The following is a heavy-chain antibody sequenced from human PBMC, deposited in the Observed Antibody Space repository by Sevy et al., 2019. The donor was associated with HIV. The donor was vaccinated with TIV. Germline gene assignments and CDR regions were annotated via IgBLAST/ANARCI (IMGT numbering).Heavy chain of an antibody. V-gene: IGHV3-30-3*01. CDR1: GFTFSRYA. J-gene: IGHJ4*02. D-gene: IGHD5-18*01. Sequence: GGSLRLSCAASGFTFSRYAMHWVRQAPGKGLEWVAVISYDGGNKYFTDSLKGRFTISRDNSKNTLILQMNNLGPEDTAVSYCAGFGTGHSYGTPPWYWGQGTLVTVSS. CDR2: ISYDGGNK. CDR3: AGFGTGHSYGTPPWY.